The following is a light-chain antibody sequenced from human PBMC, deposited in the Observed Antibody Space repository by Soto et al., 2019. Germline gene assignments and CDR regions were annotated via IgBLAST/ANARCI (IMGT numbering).Light chain of an antibody. CDR2: RAS. Sequence: EIVLTPSPGTLSLFPVARATLSCRASQRLFNSYLAWYQQKPGQAPRVLIYRASIRATGISDRFSGSGSGTDFTLTISRLEPEDFAVYYCQHYGASPWTFGQGTKVDIK. CDR1: QRLFNSY. J-gene: IGKJ1*01. CDR3: QHYGASPWT. V-gene: IGKV3-20*01.